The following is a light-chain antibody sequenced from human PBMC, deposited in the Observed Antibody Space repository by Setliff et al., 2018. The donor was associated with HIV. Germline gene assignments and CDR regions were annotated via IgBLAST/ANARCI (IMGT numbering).Light chain of an antibody. CDR1: NSNIGAGYH. Sequence: QSVLTQPASVSGSPGQSITISCTGNNSNIGAGYHVHWYQHLPGTAPKLIIYRNNNRPSGVPDRLSGSKSGTSASLAITGLQAEDEADYYCQSYDTNLSVVFGGGTKVTVL. V-gene: IGLV1-40*01. J-gene: IGLJ2*01. CDR2: RNN. CDR3: QSYDTNLSVV.